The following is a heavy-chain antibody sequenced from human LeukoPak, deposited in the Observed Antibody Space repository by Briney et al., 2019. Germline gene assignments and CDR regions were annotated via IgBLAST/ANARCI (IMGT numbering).Heavy chain of an antibody. CDR3: GRDGYWGRDY. J-gene: IGHJ4*02. CDR2: INQGGNDR. D-gene: IGHD5-18*01. Sequence: GGSLRLSCAASGFTFSSHWMSWVRQAPGKGLEWVANINQGGNDRNYVDSVKGRFTISRDNAQNSLYLQMDSLRVEDTAMYYCGRDGYWGRDYWGQGTLVTVSS. V-gene: IGHV3-7*01. CDR1: GFTFSSHW.